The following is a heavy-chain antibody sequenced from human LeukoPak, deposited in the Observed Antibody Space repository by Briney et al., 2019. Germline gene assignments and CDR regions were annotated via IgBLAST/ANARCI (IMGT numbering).Heavy chain of an antibody. D-gene: IGHD6-19*01. CDR3: ARHGISSGWYGGYYYFDY. CDR2: IYYSGST. Sequence: SETLSLTCTVSGGSISSSSYYWGWLRQPPGKGLEWIGSIYYSGSTYYNPSLKSRVTISVDTSKNQFSLKLSSVTAADTAVYYCARHGISSGWYGGYYYFDYWGQGTLVTVSS. V-gene: IGHV4-39*01. J-gene: IGHJ4*02. CDR1: GGSISSSSYY.